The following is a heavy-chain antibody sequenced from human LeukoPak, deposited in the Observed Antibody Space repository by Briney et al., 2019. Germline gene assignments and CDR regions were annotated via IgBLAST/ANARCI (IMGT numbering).Heavy chain of an antibody. CDR2: IYPGDSDT. CDR3: ARNGVAARPPYYYYYYYMDV. CDR1: GYSFTSYW. V-gene: IGHV5-51*01. J-gene: IGHJ6*03. D-gene: IGHD6-6*01. Sequence: GESLKISCKGSGYSFTSYWIGWVRQMPGKGLEWMGIIYPGDSDTRYSPSFQGQVTISADKSISTAYLQWSSLKASDTAMYYCARNGVAARPPYYYYYYYMDVWGKGTTVTVSS.